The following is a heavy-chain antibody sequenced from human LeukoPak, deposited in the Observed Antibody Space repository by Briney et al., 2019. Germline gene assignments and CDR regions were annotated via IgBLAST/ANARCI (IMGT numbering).Heavy chain of an antibody. D-gene: IGHD3-22*01. V-gene: IGHV4-34*01. CDR3: VTYYYGSSAPKRNY. J-gene: IGHJ4*02. Sequence: SETLSLTCAVYGGSFSDYFWSWIRQPPGKGLEWIGEISHSGSTTYNPSLRSRDTISGDTSKKQFSLKLSSVTAADTAVYYCVTYYYGSSAPKRNYWGQGILVTVSS. CDR2: ISHSGST. CDR1: GGSFSDYF.